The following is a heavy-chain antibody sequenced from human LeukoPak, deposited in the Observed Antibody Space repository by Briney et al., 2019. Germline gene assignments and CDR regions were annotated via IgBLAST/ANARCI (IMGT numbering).Heavy chain of an antibody. CDR2: ISWSGSYI. CDR3: ARDLRGNSWLYDYGDLDAFDM. V-gene: IGHV3-21*06. Sequence: PGGSLRLSCEASGFTSRSYGVHWVRQAPGKGLEWVSSISWSGSYIYYADSVKGRCTISRDDAKSSLYLEMTSLRAEDTAVYYCARDLRGNSWLYDYGDLDAFDMWGQGTMVTVSS. J-gene: IGHJ3*02. D-gene: IGHD4-17*01. CDR1: GFTSRSYG.